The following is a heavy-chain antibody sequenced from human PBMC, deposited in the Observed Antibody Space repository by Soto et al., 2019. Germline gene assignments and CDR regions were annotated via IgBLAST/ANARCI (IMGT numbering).Heavy chain of an antibody. CDR1: GFTFSSYS. CDR2: ISCSSSYI. V-gene: IGHV3-21*01. Sequence: EVQLVESGGGLVKPGGSLRLSCAASGFTFSSYSMNWVRQAPGKGLEWVSSISCSSSYIYYADSVKGRFTISRDNAKNSLYRQMNSLRAEDTAVYYCARVPLAATGGHYYYYGMDVWGQGTTVTVSS. J-gene: IGHJ6*02. CDR3: ARVPLAATGGHYYYYGMDV. D-gene: IGHD3-16*01.